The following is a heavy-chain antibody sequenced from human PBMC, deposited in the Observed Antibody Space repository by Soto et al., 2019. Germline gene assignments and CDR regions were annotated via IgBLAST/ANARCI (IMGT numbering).Heavy chain of an antibody. V-gene: IGHV3-33*01. J-gene: IGHJ6*02. CDR3: ARVAAHYYYGMDV. Sequence: QVQLVESGGGVVQPGRSLRLSCAASGFTFSRYGMHWVRQDPGKGLEWVAVIWYDGSNKYYADSVKGRFTISRDNSKNTLYLKMNSLRAEDTAVYYCARVAAHYYYGMDVWGQGTTVTVSS. CDR2: IWYDGSNK. CDR1: GFTFSRYG. D-gene: IGHD6-6*01.